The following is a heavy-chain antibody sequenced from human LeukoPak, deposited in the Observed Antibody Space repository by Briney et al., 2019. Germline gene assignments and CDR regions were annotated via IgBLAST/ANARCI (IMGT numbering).Heavy chain of an antibody. CDR2: IKHDGSED. D-gene: IGHD6-19*01. CDR1: GFTFSNYW. Sequence: PGGSLRLSCAASGFTFSNYWMTWVRQAPGKGLEWVANIKHDGSEDYYLDSVKGRFTISRDNAKNSLYLQMNSLRVEDTAVYSCARGRSSSFGWGQGTLVTVSS. CDR3: ARGRSSSFG. J-gene: IGHJ4*02. V-gene: IGHV3-7*01.